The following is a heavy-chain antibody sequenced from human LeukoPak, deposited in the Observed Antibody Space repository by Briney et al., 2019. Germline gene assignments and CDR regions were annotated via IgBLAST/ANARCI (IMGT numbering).Heavy chain of an antibody. CDR2: ISGSGGST. J-gene: IGHJ5*02. CDR3: AKDRGKYYYDSSGYYP. D-gene: IGHD3-22*01. CDR1: GFTFSSYG. V-gene: IGHV3-23*01. Sequence: GGSLRLSCAASGFTFSSYGMSWVRQAPGKGLEWVSAISGSGGSTYYADSVKGRFTISRDNSKNTLYLQMNSLRAEDTAVYYCAKDRGKYYYDSSGYYPWGQGTLVTVSS.